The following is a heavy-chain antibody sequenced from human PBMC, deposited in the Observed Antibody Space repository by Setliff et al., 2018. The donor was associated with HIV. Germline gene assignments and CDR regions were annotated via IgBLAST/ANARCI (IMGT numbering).Heavy chain of an antibody. J-gene: IGHJ6*03. D-gene: IGHD3-22*01. CDR2: IGWIGSTHISGST. CDR3: ASLYYYDSSGYTPYMDV. CDR1: GDSISSYY. Sequence: PSETLSLTCSVSGDSISSYYWSWIRQPPGKRLEWIGWIGSTHISGSTNYNPSLKSRLTISVDTSKNQFSLKLSSVTAADTAVYYCASLYYYDSSGYTPYMDVWGKGTTVTVSS. V-gene: IGHV4-4*09.